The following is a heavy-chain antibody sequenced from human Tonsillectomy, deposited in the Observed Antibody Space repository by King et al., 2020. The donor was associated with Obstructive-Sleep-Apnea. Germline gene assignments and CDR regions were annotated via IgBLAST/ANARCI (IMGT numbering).Heavy chain of an antibody. V-gene: IGHV3-21*01. J-gene: IGHJ3*02. CDR2: ISSSSSYI. CDR1: GFTFSSYS. D-gene: IGHD5-18*01. CDR3: ARGWRNSYGFGPRQGEMDDAFDI. Sequence: VQLVESGGGLVKPGGSLRLSCAASGFTFSSYSMNWVRQAPGKGLEWVSSISSSSSYIYYADSVKGRFTISRDNAKNSLYLQMNSLRAEDTAVYYCARGWRNSYGFGPRQGEMDDAFDIWGQGTMVTVSS.